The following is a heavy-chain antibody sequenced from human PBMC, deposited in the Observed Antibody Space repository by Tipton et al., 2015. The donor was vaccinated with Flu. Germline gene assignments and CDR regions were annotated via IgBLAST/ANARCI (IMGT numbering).Heavy chain of an antibody. D-gene: IGHD6-13*01. CDR1: GYSFTSYW. Sequence: QSGAEVKKPGESLKISCKGSGYSFTSYWIGWARQMPGKGPEWMGIIYPGDSDTRYRPSFQGQVTISADKSSSTAYLQWSSLKASDTAMYYCARQAGYSSSCYEDSFDYWGQKTLVTVSS. J-gene: IGHJ4*01. CDR3: ARQAGYSSSCYEDSFDY. V-gene: IGHV5-51*01. CDR2: IYPGDSDT.